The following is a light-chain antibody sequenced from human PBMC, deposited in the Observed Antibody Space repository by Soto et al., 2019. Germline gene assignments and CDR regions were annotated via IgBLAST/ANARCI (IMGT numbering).Light chain of an antibody. CDR3: QQYNSYFWT. V-gene: IGKV1-5*01. Sequence: DIQLTQSPASLSASLGDRVTISCRASQHIYINLNWYQQRPGEAPKLLIYDASSLESGVPSRFSGSGSGTEFTLTISSLQPDDFATYYCQQYNSYFWTFGQGTKVEIK. J-gene: IGKJ1*01. CDR2: DAS. CDR1: QHIYIN.